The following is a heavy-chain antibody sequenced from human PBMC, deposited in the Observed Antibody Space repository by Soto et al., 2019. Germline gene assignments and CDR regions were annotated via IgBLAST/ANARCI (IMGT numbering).Heavy chain of an antibody. D-gene: IGHD2-21*02. CDR2: INTDGSNT. V-gene: IGHV3-74*01. Sequence: GGSLRLSCAASGFPFSSFALSWVRHAPGKGLVWVSHINTDGSNTNYADSVKGRFTISRDNAKSTLFLQMNSLRDEDTAVYYCAREFCSGGDCYTYYFDPWGQGIPVTVSS. J-gene: IGHJ5*02. CDR3: AREFCSGGDCYTYYFDP. CDR1: GFPFSSFA.